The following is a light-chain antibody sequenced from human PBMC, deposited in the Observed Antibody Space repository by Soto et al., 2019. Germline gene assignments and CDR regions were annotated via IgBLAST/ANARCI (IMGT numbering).Light chain of an antibody. CDR1: QSVSSY. Sequence: EIVLTHSPATLSLSPGEIATLSCRASQSVSSYLAWYQQKPGQAPRLLIYDASNRATGIPARFSGSGSGTDFTLIISSLEPEDFAVYYCQQRSNWPPLTFGGGTKVDIK. J-gene: IGKJ4*01. CDR3: QQRSNWPPLT. CDR2: DAS. V-gene: IGKV3-11*01.